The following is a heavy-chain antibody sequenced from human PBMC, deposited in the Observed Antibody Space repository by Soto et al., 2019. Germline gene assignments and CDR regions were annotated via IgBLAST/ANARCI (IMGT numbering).Heavy chain of an antibody. CDR1: GYRFSTYG. D-gene: IGHD6-6*01. V-gene: IGHV1-18*04. J-gene: IGHJ4*02. CDR2: TSTNNDDR. CDR3: ARERYVASRHSHFDS. Sequence: ASVKVSCKASGYRFSTYGINWVRQAPGQGLEWLGWTSTNNDDRNYAQKFRGRVTFTTDTSTSTAYMELRSLISDDTAVYFCARERYVASRHSHFDSWGQGTQVTVSS.